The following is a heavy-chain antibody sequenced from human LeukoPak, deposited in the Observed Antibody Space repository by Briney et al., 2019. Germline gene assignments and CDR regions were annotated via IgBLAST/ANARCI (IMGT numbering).Heavy chain of an antibody. D-gene: IGHD6-19*01. CDR3: ARSPGGVSAVAGHPFDY. Sequence: SETLSLTCAVSGGSFSGYYWNWIRQPPGNGLEWIGEINHSGSTNYNPSLKSRVTISVDTSKNQFSLKLSFVTAADTAVYYCARSPGGVSAVAGHPFDYWGQGTLVTVSS. J-gene: IGHJ4*02. CDR1: GGSFSGYY. V-gene: IGHV4-34*01. CDR2: INHSGST.